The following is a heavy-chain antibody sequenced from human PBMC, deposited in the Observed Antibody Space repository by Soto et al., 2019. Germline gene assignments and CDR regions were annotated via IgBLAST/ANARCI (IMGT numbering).Heavy chain of an antibody. CDR2: INPNSGGT. J-gene: IGHJ6*03. V-gene: IGHV1-2*04. CDR3: ARGGDSSSWSPYYYYMDV. CDR1: GYTFTGYY. Sequence: QVQLVQSGAEVKKPGASVKVSCKASGYTFTGYYMHWVRQAPGQGLEWMGWINPNSGGTNYAQKFQGWATMTRDTSISTAYMELSRLRSDDTAVYYCARGGDSSSWSPYYYYMDVWGKGTTVTVSS. D-gene: IGHD6-13*01.